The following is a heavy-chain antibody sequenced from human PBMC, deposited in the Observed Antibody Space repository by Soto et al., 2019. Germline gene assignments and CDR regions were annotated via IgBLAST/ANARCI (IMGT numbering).Heavy chain of an antibody. V-gene: IGHV3-74*01. D-gene: IGHD1-1*01. CDR3: TRGPRSTSTGTGAF. CDR1: GFTFSMYW. CDR2: INDDGSST. Sequence: PGGALRLSCAASGFTFSMYWMHWVRQVPGKGPEWVSRINDDGSSTNYADSVKGRFTISRDNAKNTLYLQMNDLRAEDTAVYYCTRGPRSTSTGTGAFWGQGTPVPVSS. J-gene: IGHJ4*02.